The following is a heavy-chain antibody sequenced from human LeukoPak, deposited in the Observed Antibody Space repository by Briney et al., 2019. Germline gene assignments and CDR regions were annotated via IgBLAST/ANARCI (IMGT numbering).Heavy chain of an antibody. CDR1: GYTLTELS. CDR3: ATGHRVVTNFDY. Sequence: GASVKVSCKVSGYTLTELSMHWVRQAPGKGLEWMGGFDPEDGETIYAQKFQGGVTMTEDTSTDTAYMELSSLRSEDTAVYYCATGHRVVTNFDYWGQGTIVTVSS. D-gene: IGHD3-22*01. CDR2: FDPEDGET. J-gene: IGHJ4*02. V-gene: IGHV1-24*01.